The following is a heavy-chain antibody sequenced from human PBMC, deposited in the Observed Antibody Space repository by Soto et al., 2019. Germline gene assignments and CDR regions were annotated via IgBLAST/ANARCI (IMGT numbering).Heavy chain of an antibody. D-gene: IGHD1-26*01. J-gene: IGHJ5*02. V-gene: IGHV1-69*01. CDR2: FTPMLGPA. CDR1: GGSLRGFA. Sequence: QLQLVQSGPEPQKPWSSVRLPCKSSGGSLRGFAFNWVRQAPGHGPEWMGAFTPMLGPATYSQNFQGRVTITADESTNTAYMEMSRLPSEDTATYYCARDCGALSWFEIWGQGTLVSFTS. CDR3: ARDCGALSWFEI.